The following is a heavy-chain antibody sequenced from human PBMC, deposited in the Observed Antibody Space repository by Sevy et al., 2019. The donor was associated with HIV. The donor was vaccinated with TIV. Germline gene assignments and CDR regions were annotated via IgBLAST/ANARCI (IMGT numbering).Heavy chain of an antibody. CDR1: GFTFSNAW. CDR3: TTGLAAADHTQNYYYYYMDV. CDR2: IKSKTDGGTT. V-gene: IGHV3-15*01. D-gene: IGHD6-13*01. Sequence: GGSLRLSCAASGFTFSNAWMSWVRQAPGKGLECVGRIKSKTDGGTTDYAAPVKGRFTISRDDSKNTLYLQMNSLKTEDTAVYYCTTGLAAADHTQNYYYYYMDVWGNGTTVTVSS. J-gene: IGHJ6*03.